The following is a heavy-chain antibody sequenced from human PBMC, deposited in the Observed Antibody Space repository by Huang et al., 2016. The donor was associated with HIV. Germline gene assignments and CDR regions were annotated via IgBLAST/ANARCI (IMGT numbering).Heavy chain of an antibody. CDR1: GYNFNTFW. V-gene: IGHV5-51*03. Sequence: EVQLVQSGAEVTKLGESMKFSCTGSGYNFNTFWIGWVRQIPGKGLESMGIIYPRDSHTTYSPSFQAQVAMSADKSISTAYLQWSSLKSSDTGIYYCARRFPGHGDTFDIWGQGTMVTVSS. CDR2: IYPRDSHT. CDR3: ARRFPGHGDTFDI. J-gene: IGHJ3*02.